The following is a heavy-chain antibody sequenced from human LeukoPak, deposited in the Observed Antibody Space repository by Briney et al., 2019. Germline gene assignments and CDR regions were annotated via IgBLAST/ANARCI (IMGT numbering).Heavy chain of an antibody. V-gene: IGHV4-59*01. Sequence: PSETLSLTCTVSGGSISSYYWSWIRQPPGKGLEWIGYIYYSGSTNYNPSLKSRVTISVDTSKNQLSLKLSSVTAADTAVYYCARGGEGNTISEDAFDIWGQGTMVTVSS. J-gene: IGHJ3*02. CDR3: ARGGEGNTISEDAFDI. CDR1: GGSISSYY. CDR2: IYYSGST. D-gene: IGHD3-3*01.